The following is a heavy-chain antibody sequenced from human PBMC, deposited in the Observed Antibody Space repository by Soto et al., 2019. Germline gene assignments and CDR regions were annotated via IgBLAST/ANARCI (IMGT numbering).Heavy chain of an antibody. CDR2: IYYSGST. Sequence: SETLSLTCTVSGGSVSSGSYYWSWIRQPPGKGLEWIGYIYYSGSTNYNPSLKSRVTISVDTSKNQFSLKLSSVTAADTAVYYCARGVWQQLSQIDYWGQGTLVTVSS. CDR3: ARGVWQQLSQIDY. CDR1: GGSVSSGSYY. V-gene: IGHV4-61*01. D-gene: IGHD6-13*01. J-gene: IGHJ4*02.